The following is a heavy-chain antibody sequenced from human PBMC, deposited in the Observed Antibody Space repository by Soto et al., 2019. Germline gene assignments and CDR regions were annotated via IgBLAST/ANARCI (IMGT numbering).Heavy chain of an antibody. J-gene: IGHJ4*02. D-gene: IGHD4-17*01. CDR3: ARASTTVTTLDY. CDR1: GGSISSGGYS. CDR2: IYHSGST. Sequence: QLQLQESGSGLVKPSQTLSLTCAVSGGSISSGGYSWSWIRQPPGKGLEWIGYIYHSGSTYYNPSLKSRVSIPVXXSKTQFSLKLSSVTAADTAVYYCARASTTVTTLDYWGQGTLVTVSS. V-gene: IGHV4-30-2*01.